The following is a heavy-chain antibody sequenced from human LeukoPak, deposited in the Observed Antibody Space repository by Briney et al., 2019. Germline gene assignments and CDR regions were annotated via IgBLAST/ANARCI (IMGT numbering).Heavy chain of an antibody. CDR2: IRSKANNYAT. V-gene: IGHV3-73*01. J-gene: IGHJ4*02. D-gene: IGHD4/OR15-4a*01. CDR3: SRQVLSVHDY. CDR1: GFTFSDSH. Sequence: GGSLRLSCAASGFTFSDSHMHWVRQASGKGLEWVGHIRSKANNYATAYGASVAGRFTISRDDSKNTAYLQMDSLKTEDTAVYYCSRQVLSVHDYWGQGILVTVSS.